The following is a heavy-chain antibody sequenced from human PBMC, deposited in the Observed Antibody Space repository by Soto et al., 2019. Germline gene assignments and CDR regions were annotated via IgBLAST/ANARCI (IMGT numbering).Heavy chain of an antibody. J-gene: IGHJ4*02. V-gene: IGHV3-21*01. CDR2: ISSRSDI. CDR3: ARDKYYGSGSELG. D-gene: IGHD3-10*01. Sequence: GGSLRLSCVGSGFTFSTYSINWVRQAPGKGLEWVSSISSRSDIYYADSVKGRFTISRDNAKNSLYLQMNSLRAEDTAVYYCARDKYYGSGSELGWGQGTLVTVSS. CDR1: GFTFSTYS.